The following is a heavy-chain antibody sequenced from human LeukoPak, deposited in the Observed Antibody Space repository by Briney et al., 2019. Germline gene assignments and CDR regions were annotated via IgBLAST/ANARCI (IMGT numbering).Heavy chain of an antibody. V-gene: IGHV1-69*04. CDR3: ARVAVRGSNLQVHGMDV. J-gene: IGHJ6*02. D-gene: IGHD3-10*01. CDR1: GGTFSSYA. CDR2: IIPILGIA. Sequence: GASVKVSCKASGGTFSSYAISWVRQAPGQGLEWMGRIIPILGIANYAQKFQGRVTITADKSTSTAYMELSSLRSEDTAVYYCARVAVRGSNLQVHGMDVWGQGTTVTVSS.